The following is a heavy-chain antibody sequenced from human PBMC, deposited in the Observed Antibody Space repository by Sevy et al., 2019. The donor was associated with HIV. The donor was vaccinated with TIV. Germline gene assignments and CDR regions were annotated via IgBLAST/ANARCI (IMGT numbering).Heavy chain of an antibody. Sequence: SETLSLTCGVSGGSISSSNWWHWVRQPPGKGLEWIGEMYRSGSTNYNPSLKSRVTISVDNSKNQFSLQLNSVTAADTAVYYCARGFDTPRGFDPWGQGTLVTVSS. J-gene: IGHJ5*02. D-gene: IGHD3-10*01. CDR1: GGSISSSNW. CDR3: ARGFDTPRGFDP. V-gene: IGHV4-4*02. CDR2: MYRSGST.